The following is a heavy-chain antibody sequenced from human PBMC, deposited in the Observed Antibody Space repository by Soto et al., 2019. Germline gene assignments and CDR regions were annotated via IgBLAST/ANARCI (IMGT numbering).Heavy chain of an antibody. CDR3: AKVMGSTCSTANFDY. CDR2: ISYSGGST. V-gene: IGHV3-23*01. J-gene: IGHJ4*02. CDR1: GFTFSMFA. D-gene: IGHD2-2*01. Sequence: PGGSLRLSCAASGFTFSMFAMNWVRQAPGKGLEWVASISYSGGSTNYADSVRGRFTISRDNSKNTLSLQMTSLRAEDTAVYYCAKVMGSTCSTANFDYGGRGTLVTVSS.